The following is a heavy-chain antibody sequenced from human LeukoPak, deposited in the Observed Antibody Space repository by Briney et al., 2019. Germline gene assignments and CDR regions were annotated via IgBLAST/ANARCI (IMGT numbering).Heavy chain of an antibody. V-gene: IGHV1-3*01. CDR1: GYTFTSYA. Sequence: ASVKVSCKASGYTFTSYAMHWVRQAPGQRLEWMGWINAGSGNTKYSQKFQGRVTITRDTSASTAYMELSSLRSEDTAVYYCARGPGDYDSSGPYSPPFDYWGQGTLVTVSS. CDR3: ARGPGDYDSSGPYSPPFDY. J-gene: IGHJ4*02. CDR2: INAGSGNT. D-gene: IGHD3-22*01.